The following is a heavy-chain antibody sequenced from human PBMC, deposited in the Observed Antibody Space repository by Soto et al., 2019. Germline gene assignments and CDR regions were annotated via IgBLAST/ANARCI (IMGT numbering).Heavy chain of an antibody. D-gene: IGHD4-17*01. CDR2: ISGNGEVI. CDR1: GFTVDDYA. CDR3: ARDVDADFRTDFDY. Sequence: GGSLRLSCAASGFTVDDYAMHWVRQAPGKGLEWISYISGNGEVIQYAASARGRFTISRDNAENSVYLEMESLRDEDTALYYCARDVDADFRTDFDYWGRGTLVTVSS. J-gene: IGHJ4*02. V-gene: IGHV3-11*01.